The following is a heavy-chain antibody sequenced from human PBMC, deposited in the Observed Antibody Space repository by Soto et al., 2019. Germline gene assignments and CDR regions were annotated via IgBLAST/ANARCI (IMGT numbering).Heavy chain of an antibody. D-gene: IGHD3-16*02. Sequence: GGSLRLSCAASGFIFSDYGMSWVRQVPGQGPEWVSGLNWNGDNRAYAESVKGRFTVSRDNAKNILYLTMNSLRAEDTALYYCTRGYIWGSYRYAPMYFFDYWGQGALVTVSS. CDR3: TRGYIWGSYRYAPMYFFDY. CDR2: LNWNGDNR. J-gene: IGHJ4*02. CDR1: GFIFSDYG. V-gene: IGHV3-20*04.